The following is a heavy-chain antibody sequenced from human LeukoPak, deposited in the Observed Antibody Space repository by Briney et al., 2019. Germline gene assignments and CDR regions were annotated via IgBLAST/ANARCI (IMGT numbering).Heavy chain of an antibody. J-gene: IGHJ4*02. Sequence: GGSLRLSCAASGFTFSSYAMSWVRQAPGKGLEWVSVISGSGCNTYYADSVKGRFTISRDNSKDTVYLQMNSQRAEDKAVYYGAKGSGRGSRGNSTHFDYWGQGTLVTVST. D-gene: IGHD6-19*01. CDR1: GFTFSSYA. CDR3: AKGSGRGSRGNSTHFDY. V-gene: IGHV3-23*01. CDR2: ISGSGCNT.